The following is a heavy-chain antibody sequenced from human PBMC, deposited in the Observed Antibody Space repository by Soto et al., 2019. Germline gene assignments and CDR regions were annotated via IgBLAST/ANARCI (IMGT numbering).Heavy chain of an antibody. D-gene: IGHD1-26*01. CDR2: INPSGGST. Sequence: ASVKVSCKTSGFTFSSSAVHCVRQARGHRLQWMGIINPSGGSTSYAQKFQGRVTMTRDTSTSTVYMELSSLRSEGTAVYYCARDSGSGSYRFDYWGQGTLVTVSS. CDR3: ARDSGSGSYRFDY. V-gene: IGHV1-46*03. J-gene: IGHJ4*02. CDR1: GFTFSSSA.